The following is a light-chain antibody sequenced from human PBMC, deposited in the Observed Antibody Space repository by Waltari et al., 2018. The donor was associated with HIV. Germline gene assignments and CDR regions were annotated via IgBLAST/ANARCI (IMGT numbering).Light chain of an antibody. CDR2: DAS. CDR3: QHYNNWPLA. CDR1: QTVNHN. Sequence: ERVMTQSPVTLSVSPGERATLSYRASQTVNHNLAWYQQKPGQAPRLLIYDASTRATGIPARFSGSGSGTEFTLTISSLQSEDFAVYYCQHYNNWPLAFGQGTKVEIK. J-gene: IGKJ1*01. V-gene: IGKV3-15*01.